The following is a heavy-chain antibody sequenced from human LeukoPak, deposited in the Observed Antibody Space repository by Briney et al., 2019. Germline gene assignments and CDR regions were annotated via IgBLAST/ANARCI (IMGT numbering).Heavy chain of an antibody. J-gene: IGHJ4*02. CDR3: ARDSPEPGQFFDY. D-gene: IGHD1-14*01. CDR1: GFTFSSYG. Sequence: GRSLRLSCAASGFTFSSYGMHWVRQAPGKGLEWVALIWFDGSKKYYPDSVKGRFTISRDNSKNTLYLQMNSLRVEDTAVYYCARDSPEPGQFFDYWGQGTLVTVSS. V-gene: IGHV3-33*01. CDR2: IWFDGSKK.